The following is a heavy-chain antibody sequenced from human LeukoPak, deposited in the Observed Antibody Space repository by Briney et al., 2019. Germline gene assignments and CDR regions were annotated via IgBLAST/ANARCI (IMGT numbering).Heavy chain of an antibody. CDR1: GYTFSKYG. D-gene: IGHD2-2*01. V-gene: IGHV1-18*01. CDR3: ARDRRLGYQLPADN. CDR2: ISGYNAYT. Sequence: ASVKVSCKASGYTFSKYGISWVRQAPGQGLEWMGWISGYNAYTHYAQKLQGRVTMTTDTSTSTAYMELRSLRSDDTAVYYCARDRRLGYQLPADNWGQGTLVTVSP. J-gene: IGHJ4*02.